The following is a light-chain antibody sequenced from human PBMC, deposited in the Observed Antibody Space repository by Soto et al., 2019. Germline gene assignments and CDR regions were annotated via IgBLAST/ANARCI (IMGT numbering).Light chain of an antibody. CDR3: QHYHNWPLT. CDR2: GAS. J-gene: IGKJ1*01. V-gene: IGKV3-15*01. Sequence: EIVMTQSPATLSVCPGEIATLSCRASQSVSSNLAWYQQKPGQAPRLLIYGASTRATGIPARFGGSGSGTEFTLTISSLQSEDFAVYYCQHYHNWPLTFGQGTKVDIK. CDR1: QSVSSN.